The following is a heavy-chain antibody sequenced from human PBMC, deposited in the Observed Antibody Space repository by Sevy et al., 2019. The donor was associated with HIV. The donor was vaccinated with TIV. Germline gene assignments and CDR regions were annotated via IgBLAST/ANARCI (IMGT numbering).Heavy chain of an antibody. CDR3: ARDYEVNNWSVVGAFDM. J-gene: IGHJ3*02. CDR2: ISHDGDNK. CDR1: GFKFNGHG. V-gene: IGHV3-30*14. Sequence: GGSLRLSCVAPGFKFNGHGIHWVRQAPGKGLQWVAGISHDGDNKNYADSVKGRFSISGDQSKNTVFLQMNTLTTEDTAGYYWARDYEVNNWSVVGAFDMWGLGTMVTVSS. D-gene: IGHD3-3*01.